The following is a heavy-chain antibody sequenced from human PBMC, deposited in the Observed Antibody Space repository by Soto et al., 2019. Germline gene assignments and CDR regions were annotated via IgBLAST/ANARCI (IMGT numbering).Heavy chain of an antibody. Sequence: ASVKVSCKASGYTFTGFYIHWVRQAPGRGLEWMGWINPDSGGTKCAQNFQGRVTMTRDTSASTAYMEVSGLRSDDMAVYYCARAETSMAPFDYWGQGTMVTVSS. J-gene: IGHJ4*02. CDR3: ARAETSMAPFDY. D-gene: IGHD2-8*01. V-gene: IGHV1-2*02. CDR2: INPDSGGT. CDR1: GYTFTGFY.